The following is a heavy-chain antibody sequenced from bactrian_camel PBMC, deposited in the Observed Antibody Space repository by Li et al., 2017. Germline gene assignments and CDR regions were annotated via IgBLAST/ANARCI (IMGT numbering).Heavy chain of an antibody. V-gene: IGHV3S54*01. J-gene: IGHJ6*01. CDR2: IYTGTSQT. CDR1: EYTFTSNC. Sequence: VQLVESGGGSVQAGGSLRLSCATSEYTFTSNCLGWYRQAPGKAREELAAIYTGTSQTTYADSVKGRFTISRDNAKNTMYLQMNSLKSEDTAQYYCATSSDFGYWGQGTQVTVSS. CDR3: ATSSDFGY. D-gene: IGHD2*01.